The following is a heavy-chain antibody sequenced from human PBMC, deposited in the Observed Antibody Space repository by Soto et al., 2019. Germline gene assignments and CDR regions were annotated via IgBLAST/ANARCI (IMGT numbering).Heavy chain of an antibody. CDR1: GFTFSSYS. J-gene: IGHJ4*02. D-gene: IGHD3-22*01. CDR3: ASHPRDSSGYWYYFDY. V-gene: IGHV3-21*01. Sequence: TGGSLTLSCAASGFTFSSYSMNWVRQAPGKGLEWVSSISSSSSYIYYADSVKGRFTISRDNAKNSLYLQMNSLRAEDTAVYYCASHPRDSSGYWYYFDYWGQGTLVTVSS. CDR2: ISSSSSYI.